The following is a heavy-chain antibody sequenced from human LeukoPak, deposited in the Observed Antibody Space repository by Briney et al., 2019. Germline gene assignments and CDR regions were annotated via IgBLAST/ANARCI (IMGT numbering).Heavy chain of an antibody. J-gene: IGHJ4*01. CDR3: ARELNYDSSGYYFDY. D-gene: IGHD3-22*01. CDR1: GYTFTAYF. V-gene: IGHV1-2*02. Sequence: GASVKVSCKASGYTFTAYFMHWVRQAPEHGLEWMLWINPNSGGTNYAQKFKGRVTMTRDRSISTAYMELSRLRSDETSVYYCARELNYDSSGYYFDYWGHGTLVTVSS. CDR2: INPNSGGT.